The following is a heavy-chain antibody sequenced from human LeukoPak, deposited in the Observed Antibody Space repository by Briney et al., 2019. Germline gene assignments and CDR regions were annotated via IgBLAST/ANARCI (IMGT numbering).Heavy chain of an antibody. CDR1: VFTFSTYV. Sequence: GGSLRLSCAASVFTFSTYVFYWVRQAPGKGLEWVAFIPSDGSDNYYANYVKGRFNISRDNSKNTLYLQMNSLRSEDTAVYYCAKGLCDYDDFRLGYWGQGTLVTVSS. J-gene: IGHJ4*02. CDR2: IPSDGSDN. V-gene: IGHV3-30*02. D-gene: IGHD4-17*01. CDR3: AKGLCDYDDFRLGY.